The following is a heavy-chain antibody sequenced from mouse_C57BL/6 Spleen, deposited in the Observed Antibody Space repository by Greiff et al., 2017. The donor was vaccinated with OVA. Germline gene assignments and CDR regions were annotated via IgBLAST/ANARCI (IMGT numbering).Heavy chain of an antibody. CDR3: TRRDDGYIDY. CDR1: GYTFTDYE. Sequence: QVQLQQSGAELVRPGASVTLSCKASGYTFTDYEMHWVKQTPVHGLEWIGAIDPETGGTAYNQKFKGKAILTADKSSSTAYMELRSLTSEDSAVYYCTRRDDGYIDYWGQGTTLTVSS. J-gene: IGHJ2*01. CDR2: IDPETGGT. D-gene: IGHD2-3*01. V-gene: IGHV1-15*01.